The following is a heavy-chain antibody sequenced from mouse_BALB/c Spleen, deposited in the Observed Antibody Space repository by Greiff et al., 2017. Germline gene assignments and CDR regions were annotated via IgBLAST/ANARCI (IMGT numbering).Heavy chain of an antibody. V-gene: IGHV1S135*01. CDR3: ARRTGTGGYAMDY. D-gene: IGHD3-3*01. Sequence: VHVKQSGPELMKPGASVKISCKASGYSFTSYYMHWVKQSHGKSLEWIGYIDPFNGGTSYNQKFKGKATLTVDKSSSTAYMHLSSLTSEDSAVYYCARRTGTGGYAMDYWGQGTSVTVSS. CDR2: IDPFNGGT. J-gene: IGHJ4*01. CDR1: GYSFTSYY.